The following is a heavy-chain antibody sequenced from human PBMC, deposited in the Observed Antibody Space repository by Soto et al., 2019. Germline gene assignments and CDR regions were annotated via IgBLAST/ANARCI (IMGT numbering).Heavy chain of an antibody. CDR1: GFTFSSYA. V-gene: IGHV3-23*01. J-gene: IGHJ4*02. CDR3: AKDAKLAAAGPLDY. CDR2: ISGSGGST. Sequence: GGSLRLSCAASGFTFSSYAMSWVRQAQGKGLEWVSAISGSGGSTYYADSVKGRFTISRGNSKNTLYLQMNSLRAEDTAVYYCAKDAKLAAAGPLDYWGQGTLVTVSS. D-gene: IGHD6-13*01.